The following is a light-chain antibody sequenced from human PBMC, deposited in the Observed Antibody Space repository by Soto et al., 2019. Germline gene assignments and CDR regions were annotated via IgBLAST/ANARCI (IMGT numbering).Light chain of an antibody. Sequence: DIQMTQSPSSLSASVGDRVNITCRASQSISTYLNWYQQKRGKAPQLLIYAASNLPSGVPTRFSGSGSGTDFTLTIANLRTEDFATYYGQQSYITPTITFGQGTRLEIK. CDR3: QQSYITPTIT. V-gene: IGKV1-39*01. J-gene: IGKJ5*01. CDR1: QSISTY. CDR2: AAS.